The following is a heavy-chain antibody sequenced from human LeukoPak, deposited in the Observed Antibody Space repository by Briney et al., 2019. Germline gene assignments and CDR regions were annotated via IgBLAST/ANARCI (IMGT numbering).Heavy chain of an antibody. V-gene: IGHV4-31*03. CDR3: ARDKFGELYN. CDR1: GGSISSGGYY. D-gene: IGHD3-10*01. J-gene: IGHJ4*02. Sequence: SETLSLTCTVSGGSISSGGYYWSWIRQHPGKGLEWIGYSYYSGSTYYSPSLKSRVTISVDKSKNQFSLKLSSVTAADTAVYYCARDKFGELYNWGQGTLVTVSS. CDR2: SYYSGST.